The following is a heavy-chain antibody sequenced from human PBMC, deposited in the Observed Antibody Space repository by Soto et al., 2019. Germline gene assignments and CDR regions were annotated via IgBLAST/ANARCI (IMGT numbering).Heavy chain of an antibody. CDR2: IWYDGSNK. V-gene: IGHV3-33*01. Sequence: QVQLVESGGGVVQPGRSLRLSCAASGFTFSSYGMHWVRQAPGKGLEWVAVIWYDGSNKYYADSVKGRFTISRDNSKNTLYLQMNSLRAEDTAVYYCARDSSFYDFWSGPGGASMDVWGQGTTVTVSS. CDR1: GFTFSSYG. D-gene: IGHD3-3*01. J-gene: IGHJ6*02. CDR3: ARDSSFYDFWSGPGGASMDV.